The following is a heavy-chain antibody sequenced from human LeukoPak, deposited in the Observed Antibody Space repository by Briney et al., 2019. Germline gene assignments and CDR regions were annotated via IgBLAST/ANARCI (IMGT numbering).Heavy chain of an antibody. CDR3: ARELAIAMAGPHY. V-gene: IGHV3-21*01. Sequence: GGSLRLSCAASGFTFSSYEMNWVRQAPGKGLEWVSSISSSSSYIYYADSVKGRFTISRDNAKNSLYLQMNSLRAEDTAVYYCARELAIAMAGPHYWGQGTLVTVSS. D-gene: IGHD6-19*01. J-gene: IGHJ4*02. CDR2: ISSSSSYI. CDR1: GFTFSSYE.